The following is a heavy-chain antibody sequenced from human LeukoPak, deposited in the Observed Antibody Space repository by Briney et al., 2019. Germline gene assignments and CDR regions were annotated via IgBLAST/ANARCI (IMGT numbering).Heavy chain of an antibody. D-gene: IGHD3-10*01. V-gene: IGHV3-48*03. CDR1: AFTSSSYE. Sequence: GGSLRLSCAASAFTSSSYEMNWVRQAPGKGLEWVSYISISGSTIYYADSVKGRFTISRDNAKNSLYLQMNSLRAEDTAVYYCARAFGELSWFDPWGQGTLVTVSS. CDR2: ISISGSTI. J-gene: IGHJ5*02. CDR3: ARAFGELSWFDP.